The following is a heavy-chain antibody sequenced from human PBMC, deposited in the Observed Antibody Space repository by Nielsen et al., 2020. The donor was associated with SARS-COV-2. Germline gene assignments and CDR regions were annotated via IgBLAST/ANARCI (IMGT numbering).Heavy chain of an antibody. J-gene: IGHJ4*02. CDR3: ATDIADSSGWAKDFDY. V-gene: IGHV1-69*13. D-gene: IGHD6-19*01. CDR2: IIPIFGTA. CDR1: GGTFSSYA. Sequence: SVKVSCKASGGTFSSYAISWVRQAPGQGLEWMGGIIPIFGTANYAQKFQGRVTITADESTSTAYMELSSLRSEDTAVYYCATDIADSSGWAKDFDYWGQGTLVTVSS.